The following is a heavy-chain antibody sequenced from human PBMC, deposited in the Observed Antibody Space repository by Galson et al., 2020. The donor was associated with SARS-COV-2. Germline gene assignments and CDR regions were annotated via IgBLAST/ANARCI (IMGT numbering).Heavy chain of an antibody. CDR1: GFTFSNAW. D-gene: IGHD6-19*01. V-gene: IGHV3-15*01. CDR3: TTELGSGWIQNAFDI. J-gene: IGHJ3*02. CDR2: IKSKTDGGTT. Sequence: GGSLRLSCAASGFTFSNAWMSWVRQVPGKGLEWVGRIKSKTDGGTTDYAAPVKGRFTISRDDSKNTLYLQMNSLKTEDTAVYYCTTELGSGWIQNAFDIWGQGTMVTVSS.